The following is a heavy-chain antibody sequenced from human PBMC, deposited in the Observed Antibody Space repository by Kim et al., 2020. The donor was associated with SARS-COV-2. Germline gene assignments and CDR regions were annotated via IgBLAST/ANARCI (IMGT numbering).Heavy chain of an antibody. CDR2: INPNSGDT. D-gene: IGHD2-15*01. CDR1: GYTFTGYY. J-gene: IGHJ5*02. Sequence: ASVKVSCKASGYTFTGYYMHWVRQAPGQGLEWMGRINPNSGDTNYAQKFQGRVTMTRDTSISTAYMELSRLRSDDTAVYYCARHTEGSWFDPWGQGTLVTVSS. V-gene: IGHV1-2*06. CDR3: ARHTEGSWFDP.